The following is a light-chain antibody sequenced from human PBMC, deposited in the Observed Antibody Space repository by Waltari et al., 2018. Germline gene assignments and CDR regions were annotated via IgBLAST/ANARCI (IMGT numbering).Light chain of an antibody. J-gene: IGKJ4*01. CDR1: QSISFS. V-gene: IGKV1-39*01. CDR2: GAS. Sequence: DIQMTQSPSSLSASVGDRVTISCRASQSISFSLNWYQQKLGQAPRLLIYGASSLQFGVPSKFSGSGSGTDFTLTISGLQPDDIATCYCQQSYTTPLTFGGGTKVEIK. CDR3: QQSYTTPLT.